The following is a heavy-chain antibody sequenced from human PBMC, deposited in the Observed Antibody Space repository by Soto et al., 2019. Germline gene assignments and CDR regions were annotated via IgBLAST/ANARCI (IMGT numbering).Heavy chain of an antibody. CDR1: GFIFSSYA. CDR2: ISGSGGST. Sequence: GGSLRLSCAASGFIFSSYAMSWVRQAPGKGLEWVSAISGSGGSTYYADSVKGRFTSSRDNSKNTLYLQMSSLRAEDTAVYYCAKDLYYDFWSGHDDWGQGTLVTVSS. CDR3: AKDLYYDFWSGHDD. V-gene: IGHV3-23*01. D-gene: IGHD3-3*01. J-gene: IGHJ4*02.